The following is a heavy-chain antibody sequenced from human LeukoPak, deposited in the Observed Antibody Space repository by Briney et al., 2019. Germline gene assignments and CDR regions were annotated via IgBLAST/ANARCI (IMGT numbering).Heavy chain of an antibody. CDR3: ARDPGTSLDY. Sequence: GSLRLSCAASGFTFSSYSMNWVRQAPGKGLEWVSSISSSSSYIYYADSVKGRFTISRDNAKNSLYLQMNSLGAEDTAVYYCARDPGTSLDYWGQGTLVTVSS. D-gene: IGHD1-1*01. J-gene: IGHJ4*02. CDR1: GFTFSSYS. V-gene: IGHV3-21*01. CDR2: ISSSSSYI.